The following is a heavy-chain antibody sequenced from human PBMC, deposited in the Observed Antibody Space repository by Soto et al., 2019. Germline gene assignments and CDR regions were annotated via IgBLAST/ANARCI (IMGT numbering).Heavy chain of an antibody. V-gene: IGHV4-59*12. CDR2: LYYTGST. CDR3: ARVPSSSYHYFDY. CDR1: GGSISNYY. D-gene: IGHD6-13*01. J-gene: IGHJ4*02. Sequence: SETLSLTCTVSGGSISNYYWSWIRQPPGKGLEWIGYLYYTGSTNYNPSLKSRVTISVDTSKNQFSLTLSSVTAADTAVYYCARVPSSSYHYFDYWGQGTLVTVSS.